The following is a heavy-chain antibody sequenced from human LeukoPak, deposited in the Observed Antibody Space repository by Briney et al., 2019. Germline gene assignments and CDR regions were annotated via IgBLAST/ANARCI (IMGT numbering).Heavy chain of an antibody. CDR2: ITDSSGST. D-gene: IGHD6-13*01. J-gene: IGHJ5*02. Sequence: GGSLRLSCTPSGFTFSSHAMSWVRQAPGKGLEWVSGITDSSGSTYYTDSVKGRFTISRDNSKNTLYLQMNSLRGEDTAVYYCAKVGYSSSFHWLDPWGQGTLVTVSS. CDR1: GFTFSSHA. CDR3: AKVGYSSSFHWLDP. V-gene: IGHV3-23*01.